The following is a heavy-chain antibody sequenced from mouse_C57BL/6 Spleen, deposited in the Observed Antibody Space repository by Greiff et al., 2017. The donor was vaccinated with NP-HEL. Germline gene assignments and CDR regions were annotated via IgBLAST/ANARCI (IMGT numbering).Heavy chain of an antibody. CDR3: ARSYSNYDYAMDD. D-gene: IGHD2-5*01. Sequence: QVQLQQSGPELVKPGASVKISCKASGYAFSSSWMNWVKQRPGKGLEWIGRIYPGDGDTNYNGKFKGKATLTADKSSSTAYMQLSSLASEDSAVYCCARSYSNYDYAMDDWGQGTSVTVSS. CDR2: IYPGDGDT. V-gene: IGHV1-82*01. CDR1: GYAFSSSW. J-gene: IGHJ4*01.